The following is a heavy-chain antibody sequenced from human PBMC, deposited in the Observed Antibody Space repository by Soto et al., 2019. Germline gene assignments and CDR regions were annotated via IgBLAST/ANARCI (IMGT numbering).Heavy chain of an antibody. D-gene: IGHD2-15*01. Sequence: SETLSLTCTVSGGSISGYYWSWIRQPPGKGLEWIGYIYYSGNTNYNASLKSRVTISVDTSKNQLSLKLSSVTAADTAEYYCPRHVGCSGGSCYLFNYWGQGNLVTVSS. CDR1: GGSISGYY. V-gene: IGHV4-59*08. CDR2: IYYSGNT. J-gene: IGHJ4*02. CDR3: PRHVGCSGGSCYLFNY.